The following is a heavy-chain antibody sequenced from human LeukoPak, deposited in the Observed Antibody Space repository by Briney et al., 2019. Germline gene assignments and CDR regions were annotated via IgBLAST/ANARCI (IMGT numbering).Heavy chain of an antibody. CDR3: ARDGACSSTSCYSNNWFDP. V-gene: IGHV1-69*13. CDR2: IIPIFGTA. Sequence: SVKVSCKASGGTFSSYAISWVRQAPGQGLEWMGGIIPIFGTANYAQKFQGRVTITADESTSTAYMELSSLRSEDTAVYYCARDGACSSTSCYSNNWFDPWGQGTLVTVSS. CDR1: GGTFSSYA. J-gene: IGHJ5*02. D-gene: IGHD2-2*01.